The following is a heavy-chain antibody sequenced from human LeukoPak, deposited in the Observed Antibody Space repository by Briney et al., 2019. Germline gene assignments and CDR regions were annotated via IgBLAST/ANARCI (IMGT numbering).Heavy chain of an antibody. CDR1: GGSISSSSYY. CDR3: ARGGVLRYFDWLSGDAFDI. CDR2: IYYSGST. Sequence: SETLSLTCTVSGGSISSSSYYWGWIRQPPGKVLEWIGSIYYSGSTYYNPSLKSRVTISVDTSKNQFSLKLSSVTAADTAVYYCARGGVLRYFDWLSGDAFDIWGQGTMVTVSS. J-gene: IGHJ3*02. D-gene: IGHD3-9*01. V-gene: IGHV4-39*07.